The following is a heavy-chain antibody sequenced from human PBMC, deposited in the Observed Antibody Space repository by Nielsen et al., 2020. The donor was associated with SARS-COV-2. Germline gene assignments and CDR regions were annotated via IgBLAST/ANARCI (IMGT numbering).Heavy chain of an antibody. Sequence: SETLSLTCTVSGGSISSYYWSWIRQPPGKGLEWIGYIYYSGSTNYNPSLKSRVTISVDTSKNQFSLKLSSVTAADTAVYYCARPVGLSVAFDIWGQGTMVTVSS. J-gene: IGHJ3*02. CDR2: IYYSGST. CDR3: ARPVGLSVAFDI. CDR1: GGSISSYY. D-gene: IGHD1-26*01. V-gene: IGHV4-59*08.